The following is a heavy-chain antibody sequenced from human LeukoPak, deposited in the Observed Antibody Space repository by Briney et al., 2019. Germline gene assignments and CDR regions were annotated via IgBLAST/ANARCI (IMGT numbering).Heavy chain of an antibody. J-gene: IGHJ4*02. CDR3: ARSEFSQGIHPLSD. CDR1: GGTFSSYD. CDR2: IIPIFSTG. Sequence: SLKVSCTASGGTFSSYDISWVRQAPGQGLEWMGGIIPIFSTGNYAQKFQGRVTITADQSTSTAYMELSSLRSEDTAVYSCARSEFSQGIHPLSDWGQGTLVTVSS. V-gene: IGHV1-69*13. D-gene: IGHD5-18*01.